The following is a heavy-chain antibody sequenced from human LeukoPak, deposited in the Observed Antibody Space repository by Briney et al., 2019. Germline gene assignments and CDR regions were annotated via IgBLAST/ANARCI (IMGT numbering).Heavy chain of an antibody. CDR2: INPSGGST. CDR3: ARDPPGVVVPAAIPKVAKKDDY. D-gene: IGHD2-2*01. Sequence: ASVTVSCKASGYTFTSYYMHWVRQAPGQGLEWMGIINPSGGSTSYAQKFQGRVTMTRDTSTSTVYMELSSLRSEDTAVYYCARDPPGVVVPAAIPKVAKKDDYWGQGTLVTVSS. V-gene: IGHV1-46*01. CDR1: GYTFTSYY. J-gene: IGHJ4*02.